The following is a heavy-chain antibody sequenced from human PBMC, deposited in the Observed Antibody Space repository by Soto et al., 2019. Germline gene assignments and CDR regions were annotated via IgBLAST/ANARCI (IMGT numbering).Heavy chain of an antibody. CDR3: AREPTTVTNYYYYALDV. V-gene: IGHV4-59*01. J-gene: IGHJ6*02. CDR1: GGSISSYY. Sequence: ASETLSLTCTVSGGSISSYYWSWIRQSPGKGLEWIGYIYYSGSTNYNPSLKSRVTISVDTSKNQFSLKLSSVTAADTAVYYCAREPTTVTNYYYYALDVWGQGTTVTVSS. CDR2: IYYSGST. D-gene: IGHD4-17*01.